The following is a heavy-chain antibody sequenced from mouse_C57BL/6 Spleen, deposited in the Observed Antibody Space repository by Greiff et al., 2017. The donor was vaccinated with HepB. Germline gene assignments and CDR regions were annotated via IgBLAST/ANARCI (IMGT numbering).Heavy chain of an antibody. Sequence: QVQLQQSGPGLVQPSQRLSITCTVSGFSFTSYGVHWVRQSPGKGLEWLGVIWSGGSTDYNAAFISRLSISKDNSTSQVFFKMNSLQADDTAIYYCARRTPYYSNRGYFDVWGTGTTVTVSS. CDR2: IWSGGST. D-gene: IGHD2-5*01. CDR1: GFSFTSYG. V-gene: IGHV2-2*01. J-gene: IGHJ1*03. CDR3: ARRTPYYSNRGYFDV.